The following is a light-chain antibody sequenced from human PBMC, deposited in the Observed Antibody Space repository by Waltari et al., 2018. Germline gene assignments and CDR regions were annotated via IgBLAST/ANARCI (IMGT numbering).Light chain of an antibody. Sequence: DIQMTQSPPSVSASVGDRVPITCRASQDISRWLAWYQQKAGKAPKFLIYDASTLQSGVPSRFSGSGSGTDFTLTISSLQPEDFATYYCQQGNDFPLTFGGGTKVEI. J-gene: IGKJ4*01. CDR3: QQGNDFPLT. V-gene: IGKV1-12*01. CDR2: DAS. CDR1: QDISRW.